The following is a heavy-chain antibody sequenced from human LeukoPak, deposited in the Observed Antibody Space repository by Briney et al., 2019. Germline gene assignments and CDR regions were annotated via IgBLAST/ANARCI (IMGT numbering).Heavy chain of an antibody. CDR3: TKAGPGGYRDDFDI. V-gene: IGHV3-23*01. D-gene: IGHD3-16*02. CDR1: GFTFSSYS. J-gene: IGHJ3*02. CDR2: VSVIGGST. Sequence: GGSLRLSCVASGFTFSSYSLRWVRQAPGKGLPWVSFVSVIGGSTLYAHSVKGPFTISRDNAKDTLYLQMNCLGGADTAVDFCTKAGPGGYRDDFDIWGQGTMVTVSS.